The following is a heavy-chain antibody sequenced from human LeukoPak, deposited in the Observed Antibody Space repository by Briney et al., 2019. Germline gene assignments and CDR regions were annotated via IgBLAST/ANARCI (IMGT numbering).Heavy chain of an antibody. D-gene: IGHD2-2*01. CDR3: ASDYCSSTSCNFDY. CDR1: GFTFSSYA. J-gene: IGHJ4*02. V-gene: IGHV3-30-3*01. Sequence: PGGSLRLSCAASGFTFSSYAMHWVRQAPGKGLEWVAVISYDGSNKYYADSVKGRFTISRDNSKNTLYLQMNSLRAEDTAVYYCASDYCSSTSCNFDYWGQGTLVTVSS. CDR2: ISYDGSNK.